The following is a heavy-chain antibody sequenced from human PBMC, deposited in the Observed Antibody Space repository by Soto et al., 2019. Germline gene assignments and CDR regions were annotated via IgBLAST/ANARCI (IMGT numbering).Heavy chain of an antibody. J-gene: IGHJ1*01. CDR2: ISATGATT. V-gene: IGHV3-23*01. D-gene: IGHD2-15*01. Sequence: RLSCVASGFTFSDYAMTWVRQAPGKGLEWVSVISATGATTYYADSVRGRFTISRDNSKNTLNLQMNDLRVEDTAVIYCAKGRKSTEKDIAVMLAAASSIQHWGQGTLVTVSS. CDR1: GFTFSDYA. CDR3: AKGRKSTEKDIAVMLAAASSIQH.